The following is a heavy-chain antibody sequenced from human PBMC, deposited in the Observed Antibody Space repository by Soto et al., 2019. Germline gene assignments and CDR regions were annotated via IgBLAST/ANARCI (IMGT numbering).Heavy chain of an antibody. CDR1: GFTLNTSGVR. Sequence: QITLEESGPTLLKPTQTLTLTCTFSGFTLNTSGVRVDWIRQPPGKALEWLALIYWDGDKRYSPPLKSILTITKDTSNTQVVLSLTNMDPADTATYYCVHAIKGSGSYYNGYFVDPWGQGTLVTVSS. J-gene: IGHJ5*02. CDR3: VHAIKGSGSYYNGYFVDP. D-gene: IGHD3-10*01. V-gene: IGHV2-5*02. CDR2: IYWDGDK.